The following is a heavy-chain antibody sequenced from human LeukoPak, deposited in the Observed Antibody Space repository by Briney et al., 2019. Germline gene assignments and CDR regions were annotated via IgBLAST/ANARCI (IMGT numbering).Heavy chain of an antibody. CDR3: ARDRPLWFGELSYEYYFDY. V-gene: IGHV1-18*01. Sequence: ASVKVSCKASGGTFSSYAISWVRQAPGQGLEWMGWISAYNGNTNYAQKLQGRVTMTTDTSTSTAYMELRGLRSDDTAVYYCARDRPLWFGELSYEYYFDYWGQGTLVTVSS. CDR2: ISAYNGNT. D-gene: IGHD3-10*01. CDR1: GGTFSSYA. J-gene: IGHJ4*02.